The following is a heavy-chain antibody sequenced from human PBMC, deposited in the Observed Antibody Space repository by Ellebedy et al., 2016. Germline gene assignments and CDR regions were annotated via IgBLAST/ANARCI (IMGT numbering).Heavy chain of an antibody. D-gene: IGHD6-19*01. J-gene: IGHJ1*01. CDR1: GGTFSGYG. CDR2: IIPIVGVV. V-gene: IGHV1-69*04. CDR3: ARGDSSDLTLYFHH. Sequence: ASVKVSCKASGGTFSGYGINWVRQAPGQGLEWMGRIIPIVGVVNYAQNFQGRVTFTADKSTSTVYLELTGLISEDTAVYYCARGDSSDLTLYFHHWGQGTLVTVSS.